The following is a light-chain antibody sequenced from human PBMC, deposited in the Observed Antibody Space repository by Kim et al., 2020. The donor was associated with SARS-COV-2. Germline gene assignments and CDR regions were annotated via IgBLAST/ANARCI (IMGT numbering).Light chain of an antibody. CDR3: NSRDSSGTVV. Sequence: SSELTQDPAVSVALGQTVRITCQGDSLRSYYASWYQQKPGQAPVLVIYGKNNRPSGIPDRFSGSSSGNTASLTITGAQAEDEADYYCNSRDSSGTVVFGGGTQLIVL. CDR2: GKN. V-gene: IGLV3-19*01. J-gene: IGLJ2*01. CDR1: SLRSYY.